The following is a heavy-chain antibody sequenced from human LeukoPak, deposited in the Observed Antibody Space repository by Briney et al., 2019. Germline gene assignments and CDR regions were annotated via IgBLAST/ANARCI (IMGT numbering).Heavy chain of an antibody. CDR1: GGFFSGYY. J-gene: IGHJ4*02. Sequence: SETLPLTCAVYGGFFSGYYWNWIRQPPGKGLEWIGEISHKGSINYNPSLKSRLTISVDTSKNQFSLKLTSVTAADTAFYYCARVPSTEYDTSSNVGALDSWGQGTLVSVSS. CDR3: ARVPSTEYDTSSNVGALDS. CDR2: ISHKGSI. D-gene: IGHD3-22*01. V-gene: IGHV4-34*01.